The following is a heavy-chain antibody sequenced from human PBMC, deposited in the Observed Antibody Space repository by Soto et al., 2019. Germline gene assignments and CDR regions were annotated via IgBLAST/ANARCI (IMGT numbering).Heavy chain of an antibody. Sequence: SATLSLTCTVSGASISSGGYYWSWIRQHPGKGLEWIANIYYSGSTYYNPSLKSRVTISIDTPKNQFSLKLSSVTAADTAVYYCAKAQAWELLFDFWGQGTLVTVSS. D-gene: IGHD1-26*01. CDR2: IYYSGST. CDR3: AKAQAWELLFDF. V-gene: IGHV4-31*03. CDR1: GASISSGGYY. J-gene: IGHJ4*02.